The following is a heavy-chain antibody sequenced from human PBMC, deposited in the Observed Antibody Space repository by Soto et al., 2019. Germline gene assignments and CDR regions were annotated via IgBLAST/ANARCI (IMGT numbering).Heavy chain of an antibody. CDR3: ARAPPGPSPRWVL. D-gene: IGHD3-10*01. CDR1: GGSISSGGYS. CDR2: ICPTGTT. V-gene: IGHV4-30-2*06. Sequence: QLQLRESGSGLVKPSETLSLTCTVSGGSISSGGYSWSWIRQSPEKGLEWLGCICPTGTTYYHPSLKSRVTISVDTSRNQFSLNLTSVTAADTAVYFCARAPPGPSPRWVLWGQGTTVTVSS. J-gene: IGHJ3*01.